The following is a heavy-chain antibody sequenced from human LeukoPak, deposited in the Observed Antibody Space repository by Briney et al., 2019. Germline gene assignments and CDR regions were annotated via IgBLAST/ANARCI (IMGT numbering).Heavy chain of an antibody. J-gene: IGHJ4*02. CDR2: ISSSGSTI. Sequence: PGESLRLSCAASGFTFSDYYMSWIRQAPGKGLEWVSYISSSGSTIYYADSVKGRFTISRDNAKNSLYLQMNSLRAEDTAVYYCARAGGGSYYYDSSGYYGFDYWGQGALVTVSS. CDR1: GFTFSDYY. CDR3: ARAGGGSYYYDSSGYYGFDY. V-gene: IGHV3-11*01. D-gene: IGHD3-22*01.